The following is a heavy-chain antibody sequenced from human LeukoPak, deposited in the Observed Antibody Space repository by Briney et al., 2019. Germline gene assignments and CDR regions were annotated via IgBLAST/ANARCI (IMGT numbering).Heavy chain of an antibody. J-gene: IGHJ3*02. Sequence: GGSLRLSCAASGFTFSNAWMSWVRQAPGKGLEWVGRIKSKTDGGTTDYAAPVKGRFTISRDDSKNTLYLQMNSLKTEDTAVYYCTTEMVTITGAFDIWGQGTMVTVSS. CDR1: GFTFSNAW. CDR2: IKSKTDGGTT. D-gene: IGHD5-24*01. CDR3: TTEMVTITGAFDI. V-gene: IGHV3-15*01.